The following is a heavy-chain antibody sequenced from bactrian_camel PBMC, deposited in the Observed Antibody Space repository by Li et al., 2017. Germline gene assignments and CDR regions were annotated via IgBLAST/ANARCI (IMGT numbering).Heavy chain of an antibody. Sequence: HVQLVESGGGLVQPGGSLTLSCAASGFTFSDNWMHWVRQVPGKGLEWVSTIYTADGRTNSADSVKGRFTISRDNAKNTLSLQMNSLKPEDSAIYFCAADSAFYRGGHCGFGYWGQGTQVTVS. V-gene: IGHV3S1*01. CDR1: GFTFSDNW. CDR2: IYTADGRT. D-gene: IGHD2*01. J-gene: IGHJ6*01. CDR3: AADSAFYRGGHCGFGY.